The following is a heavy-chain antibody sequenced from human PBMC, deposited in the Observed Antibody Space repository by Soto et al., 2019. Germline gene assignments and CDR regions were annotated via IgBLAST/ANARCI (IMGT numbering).Heavy chain of an antibody. CDR1: GFSVTSNY. Sequence: GGSLRLSCAASGFSVTSNYMTWVRQAPGKGLECVSVIYAGGNTYYPDSVKGRFTISSDNSENTLFLQMNNLRAEDTAVYYCARVTTFYDILTSSYALNYYDYWGQGTRVTVSS. CDR3: ARVTTFYDILTSSYALNYYDY. CDR2: IYAGGNT. D-gene: IGHD3-9*01. V-gene: IGHV3-53*01. J-gene: IGHJ4*02.